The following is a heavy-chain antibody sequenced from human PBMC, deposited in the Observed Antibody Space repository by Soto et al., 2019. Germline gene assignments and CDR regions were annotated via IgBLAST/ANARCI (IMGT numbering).Heavy chain of an antibody. J-gene: IGHJ4*02. CDR2: ISYDGSNK. CDR1: GFTFSSYG. D-gene: IGHD3-22*01. V-gene: IGHV3-30*18. CDR3: AKDRKGSYYYDSSGYYHFDY. Sequence: GSLRLSCAASGFTFSSYGMHWVRQAPGKGLEWVAVISYDGSNKYYADSVKGRFTISRDNSKNTLYLQMNSLRAEDTAVYYCAKDRKGSYYYDSSGYYHFDYWGQGTLVTVSS.